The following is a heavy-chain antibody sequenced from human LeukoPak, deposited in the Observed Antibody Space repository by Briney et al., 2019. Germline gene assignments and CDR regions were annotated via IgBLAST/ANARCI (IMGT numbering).Heavy chain of an antibody. V-gene: IGHV3-30-3*01. CDR1: GFTFSNYA. J-gene: IGHJ4*02. Sequence: GRSLRLSCAASGFTFSNYAMLWVRQAPGKGLEWVAIISYDGSNKYYADSVKGRFTISRDNSKNTLYLQMNSLRSEDTAVYYCARVSYWGQGTLVTVSS. D-gene: IGHD1-14*01. CDR2: ISYDGSNK. CDR3: ARVSY.